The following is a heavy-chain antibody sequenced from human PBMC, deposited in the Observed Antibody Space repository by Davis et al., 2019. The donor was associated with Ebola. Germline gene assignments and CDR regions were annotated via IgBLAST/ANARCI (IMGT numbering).Heavy chain of an antibody. CDR2: IRSKPKGYAT. CDR3: TRLGDYSDYGGHY. V-gene: IGHV3-73*01. Sequence: PGGSLRLSCAASGFSLSDSTIHWVRQASGKGLEWVGRIRSKPKGYATAYAESVKGRFTISRDDSENTSYLQMNSWKIEDTAVYYCTRLGDYSDYGGHYWGQGTLVTVSS. D-gene: IGHD4-11*01. CDR1: GFSLSDST. J-gene: IGHJ4*02.